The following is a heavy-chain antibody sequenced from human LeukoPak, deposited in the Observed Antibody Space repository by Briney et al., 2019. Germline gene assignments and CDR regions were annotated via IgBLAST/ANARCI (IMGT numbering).Heavy chain of an antibody. Sequence: SETLSLTCTVPGGSISSSTYYWGWIRQPPGKGLEWIGSIYYSGSTYYNPSLKSRVTISVDTSKNQFSLKLSSVTAADTAVYYCARTKGAAFYPFDYWGQGTPVTVSS. J-gene: IGHJ4*02. CDR1: GGSISSSTYY. V-gene: IGHV4-39*07. D-gene: IGHD2-15*01. CDR2: IYYSGST. CDR3: ARTKGAAFYPFDY.